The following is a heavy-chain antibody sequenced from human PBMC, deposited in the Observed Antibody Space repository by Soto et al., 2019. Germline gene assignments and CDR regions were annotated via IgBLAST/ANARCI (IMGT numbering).Heavy chain of an antibody. CDR2: INHSGSP. Sequence: PSETLSLTCAVYGGSFSGYYWSWLRQPPGKGLEGIGEINHSGSPNYNPSLKSRVQISVDTSKNQFSLKMTSVPAADTAVYYCATANWSHHYFDPWGQGTLVKSPQ. V-gene: IGHV4-34*01. CDR1: GGSFSGYY. CDR3: ATANWSHHYFDP. D-gene: IGHD1-1*01. J-gene: IGHJ5*02.